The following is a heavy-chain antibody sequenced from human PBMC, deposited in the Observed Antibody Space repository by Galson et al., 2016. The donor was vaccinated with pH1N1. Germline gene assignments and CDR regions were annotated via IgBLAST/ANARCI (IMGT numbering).Heavy chain of an antibody. J-gene: IGHJ4*02. CDR1: GFTFTSYA. CDR3: ARDSEYSGHEGFH. CDR2: ILYDGTNE. V-gene: IGHV3-30*04. Sequence: SLRISCAASGFTFTSYAMHWVRQAPGKGLEWVAVILYDGTNEYYADSVKGRFTISRDKTQSTGYLQMNSLRTEDTAVYYCARDSEYSGHEGFHWAQGTLVIVSS. D-gene: IGHD5-12*01.